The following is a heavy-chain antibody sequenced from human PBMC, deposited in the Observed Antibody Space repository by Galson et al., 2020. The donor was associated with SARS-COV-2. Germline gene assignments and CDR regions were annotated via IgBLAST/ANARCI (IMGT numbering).Heavy chain of an antibody. CDR1: GFTFKTYG. J-gene: IGHJ4*02. Sequence: GESLKISCAASGFTFKTYGMHWVRQAPGKGLEWMAVISDDGSKEYYADSVRGRFTISRDNSRKTLYLQMNSLRVEDTAVYYCASSLYSITWYFFDNWGQGTLVTVSS. CDR2: ISDDGSKE. CDR3: ASSLYSITWYFFDN. V-gene: IGHV3-30*03. D-gene: IGHD6-13*01.